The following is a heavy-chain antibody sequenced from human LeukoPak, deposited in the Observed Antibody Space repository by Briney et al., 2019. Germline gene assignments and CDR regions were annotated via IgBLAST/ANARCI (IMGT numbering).Heavy chain of an antibody. D-gene: IGHD6-19*01. CDR1: GFTFSSYG. V-gene: IGHV3-33*01. Sequence: GRSLRLSCAASGFTFSSYGMHWVRQAPGKGLEWVAVIWYDGSNKYYADSVKGRFTISRDNSKNTLYLQMNSLRAEDTAVYYCARADGWLVGVSYWGQGTLVTVS. CDR3: ARADGWLVGVSY. J-gene: IGHJ4*02. CDR2: IWYDGSNK.